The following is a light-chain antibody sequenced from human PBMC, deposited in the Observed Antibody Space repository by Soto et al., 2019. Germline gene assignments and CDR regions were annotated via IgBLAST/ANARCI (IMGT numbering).Light chain of an antibody. Sequence: EILFTQSPTTLSLSPRGRAPLSFRASQSVSSYLDWYQLQPGQAPRLLIYDASNRATGIPARFSGSGSGTDFTLTITSLEPEDFAVYYCQHRSNWLAFGGGTKVDIK. J-gene: IGKJ4*01. CDR2: DAS. V-gene: IGKV3-11*01. CDR1: QSVSSY. CDR3: QHRSNWLA.